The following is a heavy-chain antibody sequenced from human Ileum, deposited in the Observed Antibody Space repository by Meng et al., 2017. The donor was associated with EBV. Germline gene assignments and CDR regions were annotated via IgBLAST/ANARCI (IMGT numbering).Heavy chain of an antibody. CDR1: GDSISSNNW. CDR3: ARGSDYVWGI. Sequence: QVQLQESVPGLVKPSGTLSLTCAVSGDSISSNNWWSWVRQSPGKGLEWIAEIHHSGTTTYNPSLKSRVTISVDKSENHFSLKLTSVTAADTAVYYCARGSDYVWGIWGQGTLVTVSS. CDR2: IHHSGTT. V-gene: IGHV4-4*02. D-gene: IGHD3-16*01. J-gene: IGHJ4*02.